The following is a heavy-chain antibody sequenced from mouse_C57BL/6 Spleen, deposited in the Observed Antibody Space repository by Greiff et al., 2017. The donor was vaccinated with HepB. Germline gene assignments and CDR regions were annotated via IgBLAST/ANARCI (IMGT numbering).Heavy chain of an antibody. J-gene: IGHJ3*01. CDR1: GYTFTSYG. CDR2: IYPRSGNT. CDR3: ARPYDDGYYGAWFAY. V-gene: IGHV1-81*01. D-gene: IGHD2-3*01. Sequence: VQLQQSGAELARPGASVKLSCKASGYTFTSYGISWVKQRTGQGLEWIGEIYPRSGNTYYNEKFKGKATLTADKSSSTAYMELRSLTSEDSAVYFCARPYDDGYYGAWFAYWGQGTLVTVSA.